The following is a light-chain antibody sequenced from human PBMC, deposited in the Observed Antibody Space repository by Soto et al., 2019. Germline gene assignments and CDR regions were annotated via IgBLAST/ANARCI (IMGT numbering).Light chain of an antibody. CDR1: QGIRND. CDR2: GAS. J-gene: IGKJ2*01. V-gene: IGKV1-6*01. CDR3: LQDYNYPYT. Sequence: AIQMTQSPSSLSASLGDRVTITCRASQGIRNDLGWYQQKPGKAPKFLIYGASSLQSGVSSRFSGSGSGTDFTLTISSLQPEDFATYYCLQDYNYPYTFGQGTNLETK.